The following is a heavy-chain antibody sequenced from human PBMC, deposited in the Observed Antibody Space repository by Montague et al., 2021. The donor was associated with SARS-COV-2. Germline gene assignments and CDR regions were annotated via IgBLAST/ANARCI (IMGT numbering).Heavy chain of an antibody. V-gene: IGHV4-39*01. Sequence: SETLSLTCTVSGGSISSSSNYWGWIRQPPGKGLEWIGSIYYSGSTYYNSSLTSRVTISVDTSKNQFSLKLNSGTAADTAVYYCARLVWFGELSSENWFDPWGQGTLVTVSS. CDR1: GGSISSSSNY. CDR2: IYYSGST. J-gene: IGHJ5*02. D-gene: IGHD3-10*01. CDR3: ARLVWFGELSSENWFDP.